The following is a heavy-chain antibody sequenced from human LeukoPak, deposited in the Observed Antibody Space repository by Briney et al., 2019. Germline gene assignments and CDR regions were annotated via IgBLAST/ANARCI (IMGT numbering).Heavy chain of an antibody. CDR3: ARQGRDGRFANY. CDR1: GGSISSSSYY. V-gene: IGHV4-39*01. Sequence: SETLSLTCTVSGGSISSSSYYWGWIRQPPGKGLEWIGTIYYSGSTYYNPSLKSRVTISVDTSKNQFSLKLSSVTAADMAVYYCARQGRDGRFANYWGQGTLVTVSS. CDR2: IYYSGST. J-gene: IGHJ4*02. D-gene: IGHD5-24*01.